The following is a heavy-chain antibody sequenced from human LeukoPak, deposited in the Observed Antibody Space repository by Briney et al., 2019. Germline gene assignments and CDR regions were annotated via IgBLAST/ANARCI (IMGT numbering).Heavy chain of an antibody. V-gene: IGHV3-74*01. CDR1: GFTFGNNW. Sequence: GGPLRLSCAASGFTFGNNWMHGVGQGPGRDLVWVARINFDGSTATYADSVKGRFVISRDNAQNKLYLHMHGLRAEDTAVYYCTRGRCLDTTCVEYYQYWGQGTLVTVSS. J-gene: IGHJ1*01. D-gene: IGHD3-9*01. CDR2: INFDGSTA. CDR3: TRGRCLDTTCVEYYQY.